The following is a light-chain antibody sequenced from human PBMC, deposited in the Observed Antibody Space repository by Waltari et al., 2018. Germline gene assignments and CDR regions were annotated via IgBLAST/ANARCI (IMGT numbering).Light chain of an antibody. Sequence: EIVLTQSPGTLSLSPGERDTLSCRASQRLPNHYVAWYHHKPGQAPRLIIFGASSRAAGIPDRFSGSGSGTDFTLTISRLEPEDFAVFYCHHYGDSSAWTFGQGTKLEI. V-gene: IGKV3-20*01. CDR1: QRLPNHY. CDR3: HHYGDSSAWT. CDR2: GAS. J-gene: IGKJ1*01.